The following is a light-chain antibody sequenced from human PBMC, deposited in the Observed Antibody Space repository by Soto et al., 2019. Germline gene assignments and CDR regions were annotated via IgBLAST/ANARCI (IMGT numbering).Light chain of an antibody. CDR2: GAS. CDR3: QQYNNWPIT. V-gene: IGKV3D-7*01. CDR1: QSVSNSY. J-gene: IGKJ1*01. Sequence: EIVMTQSPATLSFSPWERATLSFMASQSVSNSYLSWYQQKPGQAPRLLIYGASTRATGIPARFSGSGSGTEFTLTISSLQSEDFAVYYCQQYNNWPITFGQGTKVDIK.